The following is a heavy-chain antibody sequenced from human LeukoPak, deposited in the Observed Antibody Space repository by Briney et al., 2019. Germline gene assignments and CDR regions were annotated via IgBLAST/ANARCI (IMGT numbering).Heavy chain of an antibody. V-gene: IGHV4-59*08. J-gene: IGHJ4*02. D-gene: IGHD3-10*01. Sequence: PSETLSLTCTVSGGSISSYYWSWIRQPPGKGLEWIGYIYYSGSTNYNPSLKSRVTISVDTSKNQFSLKLSSVTAADTAVYYCARRGYGSGSFNRYYFDYWDQGTLVTVSS. CDR3: ARRGYGSGSFNRYYFDY. CDR2: IYYSGST. CDR1: GGSISSYY.